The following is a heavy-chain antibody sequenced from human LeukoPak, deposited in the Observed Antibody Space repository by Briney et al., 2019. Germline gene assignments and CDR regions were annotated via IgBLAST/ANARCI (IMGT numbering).Heavy chain of an antibody. CDR2: VSAYNGKT. CDR1: GYSYTTSY. J-gene: IGHJ4*02. V-gene: IGHV1-18*01. CDR3: ARGGTYYPCIDY. D-gene: IGHD1-26*01. Sequence: ASVSVSSKASGYSYTTSYINWVRQAPGQGLEWMGWVSAYNGKTEYAQKFQGRVTMTTDSSTNTAYMDLTSLRSDDTAVYYCARGGTYYPCIDYWGQGTLVTVSS.